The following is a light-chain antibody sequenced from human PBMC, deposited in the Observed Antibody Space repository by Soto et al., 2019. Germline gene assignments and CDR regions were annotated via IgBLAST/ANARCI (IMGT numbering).Light chain of an antibody. J-gene: IGKJ1*01. CDR1: QSVSSN. CDR2: GAS. CDR3: QQYGSSPRT. Sequence: EILLTQSPVTLSLSPGEIATLSCRASQSVSSNLAWYQQKPGQAPRLLIYGASSRATGIPDRFSGSGSGTDFTLTISRLEPEDFAVYYCQQYGSSPRTFGQGTKVDIK. V-gene: IGKV3-20*01.